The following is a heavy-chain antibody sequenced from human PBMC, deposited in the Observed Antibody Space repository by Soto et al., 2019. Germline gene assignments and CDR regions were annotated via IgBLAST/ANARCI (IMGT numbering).Heavy chain of an antibody. D-gene: IGHD4-17*01. V-gene: IGHV3-21*01. CDR3: ARGSDYGDPFFDY. CDR2: ISSSSSYI. J-gene: IGHJ4*02. Sequence: PGGSLRLSCAASGFTFSSYSMNWVRQAPGKGLEWVSSISSSSSYIYYADSVKGRFTISRDNAKNSLYLQMNSLRAEDTAVYYCARGSDYGDPFFDYWGQGTLVTVSS. CDR1: GFTFSSYS.